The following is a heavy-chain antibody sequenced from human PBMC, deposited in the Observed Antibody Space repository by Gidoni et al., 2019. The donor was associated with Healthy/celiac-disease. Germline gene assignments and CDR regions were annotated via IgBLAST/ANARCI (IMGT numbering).Heavy chain of an antibody. CDR1: GYTFTSYH. CDR3: ARSRMGIMITFGGVLSQAPPLDY. J-gene: IGHJ4*02. Sequence: QVQMVQSGAEVQKPGASVKVSCKASGYTFTSYHMHWWRQAPGQGLVWMGITNPSGGSTSYAQKFQGRVTMTRDTSTSTVYMELSSLRSEDTAVYYCARSRMGIMITFGGVLSQAPPLDYWGQGTLVTVSS. CDR2: TNPSGGST. V-gene: IGHV1-46*01. D-gene: IGHD3-16*01.